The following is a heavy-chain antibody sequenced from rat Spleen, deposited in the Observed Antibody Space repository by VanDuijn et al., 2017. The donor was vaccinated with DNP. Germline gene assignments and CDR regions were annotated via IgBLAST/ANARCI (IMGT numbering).Heavy chain of an antibody. CDR2: VQSDGNT. Sequence: QVQLKESGPGLVQPSQTLSLTCTVSGFSLTNYHVDWVRQPPGKGLEWMGRVQSDGNTDYNSVLKSRLSISRDTSKSQVFLKVNNLQTEDTAIYYCSRYGDYSALDVWGQGTSVTVSS. J-gene: IGHJ4*01. CDR3: SRYGDYSALDV. D-gene: IGHD1-11*01. CDR1: GFSLTNYH. V-gene: IGHV2-27*01.